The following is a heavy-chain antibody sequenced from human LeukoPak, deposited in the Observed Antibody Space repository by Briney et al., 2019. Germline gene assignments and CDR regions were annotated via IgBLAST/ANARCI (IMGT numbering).Heavy chain of an antibody. Sequence: GGSLRLSCAASGFTFSSYSMNWVRQTPGKGLEWVSYISSLSGTIYYADSVKARFIISRDNAQTSLFLQMNSLRAEDTAVYYCARSSRDGYNLIDYMDVWGKGTTVTVSS. CDR3: ARSSRDGYNLIDYMDV. V-gene: IGHV3-48*01. J-gene: IGHJ6*03. D-gene: IGHD5-24*01. CDR1: GFTFSSYS. CDR2: ISSLSGTI.